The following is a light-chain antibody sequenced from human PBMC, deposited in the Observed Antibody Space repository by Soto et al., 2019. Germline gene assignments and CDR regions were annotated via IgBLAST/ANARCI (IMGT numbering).Light chain of an antibody. CDR2: GAS. J-gene: IGKJ4*01. CDR1: QSVSSN. CDR3: QQYNNWPLT. V-gene: IGKV3-15*01. Sequence: EIVMTPALATLSMSPGERATLSCRASQSVSSNLAWYQQKPGQAPRLLIYGASTRATGIPARFSGSGSGTEFTLTISSLQSEDFAVYYWQQYNNWPLTFGGGTRWIS.